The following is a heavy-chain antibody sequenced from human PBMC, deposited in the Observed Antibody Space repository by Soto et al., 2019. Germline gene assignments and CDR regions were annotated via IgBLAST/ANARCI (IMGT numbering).Heavy chain of an antibody. V-gene: IGHV4-61*01. Sequence: PSETLSLTCTVSGGSVSSGSYYWSWIRQPPGKGLEWIGYIYYSGSTNYNPSLKSRVTISVDTSKNQFSLKLSSVTAADTAVYYCARGYSSGWYFNWFDPWGQGTLVTAPQ. J-gene: IGHJ5*02. CDR2: IYYSGST. CDR1: GGSVSSGSYY. CDR3: ARGYSSGWYFNWFDP. D-gene: IGHD6-19*01.